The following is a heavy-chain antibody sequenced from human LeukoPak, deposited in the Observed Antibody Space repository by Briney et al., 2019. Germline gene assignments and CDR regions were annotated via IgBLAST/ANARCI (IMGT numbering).Heavy chain of an antibody. Sequence: ASVKVSCKASGYTFTSYYMHWVRQAPGQGLEWMGMIYPRDGSTSYAQKLQGRVTVTRDTSTSTVHMGLSGLRSEDTAVYYCARDQEGFDYWGQGTLVTVSS. CDR1: GYTFTSYY. J-gene: IGHJ4*02. CDR3: ARDQEGFDY. V-gene: IGHV1-46*01. CDR2: IYPRDGST.